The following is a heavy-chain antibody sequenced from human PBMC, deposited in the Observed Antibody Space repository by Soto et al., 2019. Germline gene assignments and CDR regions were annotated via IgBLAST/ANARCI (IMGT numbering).Heavy chain of an antibody. CDR3: AKDLTRQLAYWLDP. Sequence: ASVKVSCKASGFSFTGYYIHWLRQAPGQGLEWMGWINAHSGGTEYAQKFQGRVTLTRDTSIATAYLTLTSLTSDDTALYYCAKDLTRQLAYWLDPWGQGAQVTVSS. CDR1: GFSFTGYY. D-gene: IGHD6-6*01. CDR2: INAHSGGT. V-gene: IGHV1-2*02. J-gene: IGHJ5*02.